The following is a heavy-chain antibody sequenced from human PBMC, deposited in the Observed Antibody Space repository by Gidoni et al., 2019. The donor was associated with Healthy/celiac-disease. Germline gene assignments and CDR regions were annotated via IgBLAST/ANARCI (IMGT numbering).Heavy chain of an antibody. CDR3: AREYYSSGWYPLFDY. CDR2: INPNSGGT. V-gene: IGHV1-2*02. Sequence: QAQLVQSGAEVKKPGASVKVSCRASGYTLTGYYMHWVRPAPGQGLEWMGWINPNSGGTNYAQKFQGRVTMTRDTSISAAYMELSRLRSDDTAVYYCAREYYSSGWYPLFDYWGQGTLVTVSS. CDR1: GYTLTGYY. D-gene: IGHD6-19*01. J-gene: IGHJ4*02.